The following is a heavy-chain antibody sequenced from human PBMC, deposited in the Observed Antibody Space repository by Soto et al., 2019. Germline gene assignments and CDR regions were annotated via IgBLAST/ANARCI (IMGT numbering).Heavy chain of an antibody. CDR3: XXXXXXXSSWLCLDV. J-gene: IGHJ6*02. CDR2: ISHGGTT. V-gene: IGHV4-38-2*02. D-gene: IGHD6-13*01. Sequence: PSETLSLTCTVSGDSIRSSSYWGWIRQPPGKGLEWIGYISHGGTTYYNPSLKSRVTISLDWSKNQFSLNLSSVTAADTAVYFCXXXXXXXSSWLCLDVWGQGTTVTVSS. CDR1: GDSIRSSSY.